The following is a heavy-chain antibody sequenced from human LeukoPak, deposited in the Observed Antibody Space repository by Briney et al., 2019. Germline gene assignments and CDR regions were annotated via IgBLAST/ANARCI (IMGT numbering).Heavy chain of an antibody. D-gene: IGHD1-26*01. J-gene: IGHJ2*01. CDR3: AKGNWGERLDWYFDL. Sequence: GGSLRLSCAASGFTFSSYDMSWVRQAPWSGLEWVSGITGSGGSTYYADSVKGRFTISRDNSKNALYLQMNSLRAEDTAVYYCAKGNWGERLDWYFDLWGRGTLVTVSS. V-gene: IGHV3-23*01. CDR2: ITGSGGST. CDR1: GFTFSSYD.